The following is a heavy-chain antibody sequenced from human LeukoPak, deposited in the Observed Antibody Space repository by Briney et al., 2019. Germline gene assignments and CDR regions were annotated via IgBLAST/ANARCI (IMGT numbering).Heavy chain of an antibody. Sequence: SETLSLTCTVSGGSISSYYWSWIRQPPGKGLESIGYIYNSGSTNYNPSLKSRVTISVDTSKNQFSLKLSSVTAADTAVYYCAIIAAAGNYYYYGMDVWGQGTTVTVSS. D-gene: IGHD6-13*01. V-gene: IGHV4-59*01. CDR2: IYNSGST. CDR1: GGSISSYY. J-gene: IGHJ6*02. CDR3: AIIAAAGNYYYYGMDV.